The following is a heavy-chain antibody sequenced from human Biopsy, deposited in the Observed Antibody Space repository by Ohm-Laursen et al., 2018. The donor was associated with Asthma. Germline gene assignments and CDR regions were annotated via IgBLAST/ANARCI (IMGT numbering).Heavy chain of an antibody. CDR1: GYTFTGYY. CDR3: ARDAAAAGESYYYYYGMDV. D-gene: IGHD6-13*01. Sequence: ASVKVSCKASGYTFTGYYMHWVRQAPGQGLEWMGWINPNSGGTNYAQKFQGWVTMTRDTSISTAYMELIRLRSDDTAVYYCARDAAAAGESYYYYYGMDVWGQGTTVTVSS. J-gene: IGHJ6*02. V-gene: IGHV1-2*04. CDR2: INPNSGGT.